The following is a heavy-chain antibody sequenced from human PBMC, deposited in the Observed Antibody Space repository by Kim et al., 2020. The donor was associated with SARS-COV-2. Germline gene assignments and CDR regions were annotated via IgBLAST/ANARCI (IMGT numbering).Heavy chain of an antibody. Sequence: KSRVTISVDTSKNQFSLKLSSVTAADTAVYYCARGVHDYGSGSYKAAFDIWGQGTMVTVSS. CDR3: ARGVHDYGSGSYKAAFDI. J-gene: IGHJ3*02. V-gene: IGHV4-34*01. D-gene: IGHD3-10*01.